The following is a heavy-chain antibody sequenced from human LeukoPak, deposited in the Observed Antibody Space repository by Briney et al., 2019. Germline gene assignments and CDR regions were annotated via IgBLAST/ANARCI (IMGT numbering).Heavy chain of an antibody. V-gene: IGHV3-66*01. Sequence: GGSLRLSCAASGFTFNNYAMSWVRQAPGKGLEWISVIYSGGSTYYADSVKGRFTISRDNSKNTLYLQMNSLRAEDTAVYYCARVRSLYYFDYWGQGTLVTVSS. CDR1: GFTFNNYA. CDR3: ARVRSLYYFDY. CDR2: IYSGGST. J-gene: IGHJ4*02.